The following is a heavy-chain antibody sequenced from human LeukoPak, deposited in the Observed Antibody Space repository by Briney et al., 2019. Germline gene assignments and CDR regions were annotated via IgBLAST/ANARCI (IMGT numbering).Heavy chain of an antibody. V-gene: IGHV1-18*04. Sequence: ASVKVSCKASGYTFTSYGISWVRHAPGQGLERMGWISASNGKTNYAQKLQGRVSMTTDTSTSTAYMELKSLRSDDTAVYYCARGLWFGEFIPNGMDVWGKGTTVTVSS. CDR3: ARGLWFGEFIPNGMDV. CDR2: ISASNGKT. J-gene: IGHJ6*04. D-gene: IGHD3-10*01. CDR1: GYTFTSYG.